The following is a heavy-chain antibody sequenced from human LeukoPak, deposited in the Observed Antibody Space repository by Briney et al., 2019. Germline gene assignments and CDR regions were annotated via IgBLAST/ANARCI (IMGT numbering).Heavy chain of an antibody. CDR3: ASLAYSRGWSTKRVFDY. Sequence: PGGSLRLSCAASGFTFSSFAMSWVRQAPGKGLEWVSAISGGGHSIYYAQSVKGRFTISRDNSKNTLYLQMNSLKAEDTALDYCASLAYSRGWSTKRVFDYWGQGTLLTVPS. V-gene: IGHV3-23*01. J-gene: IGHJ4*02. D-gene: IGHD6-19*01. CDR2: ISGGGHSI. CDR1: GFTFSSFA.